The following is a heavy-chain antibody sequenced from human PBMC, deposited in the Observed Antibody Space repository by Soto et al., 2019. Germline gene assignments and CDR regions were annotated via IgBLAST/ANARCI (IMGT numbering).Heavy chain of an antibody. D-gene: IGHD3-10*01. Sequence: PGGSLRLSCAVSGFTFGSYGMHWVRQAPGKGLEWVAVISYDGSNKYYADSVKGRFTISRDNSKNTLYLQMNSLRAEDTAVYYCAKGRGEMVSPYYYYYGMDVWGQGTTVTVSS. CDR2: ISYDGSNK. V-gene: IGHV3-30*18. CDR3: AKGRGEMVSPYYYYYGMDV. CDR1: GFTFGSYG. J-gene: IGHJ6*02.